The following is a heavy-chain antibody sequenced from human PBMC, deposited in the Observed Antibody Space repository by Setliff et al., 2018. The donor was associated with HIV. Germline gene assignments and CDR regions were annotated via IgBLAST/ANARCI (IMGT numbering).Heavy chain of an antibody. CDR1: GGTFSTYA. J-gene: IGHJ6*03. CDR2: IIPMLGVA. V-gene: IGHV1-69*10. CDR3: AGREMPCSGGDCNRYFYYYYMDV. Sequence: SVKVSCKTSGGTFSTYAISWVRQAPGQGLEWMGGIIPMLGVANYPQKVQGRVTITTDKSTTIVYMELSSLRSEDTAVYYCAGREMPCSGGDCNRYFYYYYMDVWGTGTTVTVSS. D-gene: IGHD2-21*02.